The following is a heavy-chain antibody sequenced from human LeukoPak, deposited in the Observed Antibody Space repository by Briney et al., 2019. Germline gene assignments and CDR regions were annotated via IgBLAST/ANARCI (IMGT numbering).Heavy chain of an antibody. Sequence: GGSLRLSCAASGFTFSSYSMNWVRQAPGKGLEWVSSISSSSSYMYYADSVKGRFTISRDNAKNSLYLQMNSLRAEDTAVYYCARDHSSSWYNAFDIWGQGTMVTVSS. V-gene: IGHV3-21*01. CDR3: ARDHSSSWYNAFDI. CDR2: ISSSSSYM. D-gene: IGHD6-13*01. J-gene: IGHJ3*02. CDR1: GFTFSSYS.